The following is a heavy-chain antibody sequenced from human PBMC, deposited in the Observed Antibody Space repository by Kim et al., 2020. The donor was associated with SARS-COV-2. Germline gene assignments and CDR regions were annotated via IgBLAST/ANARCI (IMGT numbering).Heavy chain of an antibody. CDR1: GFTFGSHA. CDR3: ARGLTMVWFDF. J-gene: IGHJ4*02. D-gene: IGHD3-10*01. V-gene: IGHV3-30*04. Sequence: GGSLRLSCAASGFTFGSHAMHWVRQAPGKGPEWVAVISFDGDNKYYADSVKGRFTISRDNSRDTLYLQMDSLRAYDTAVYYCARGLTMVWFDFWGQGIPVTVSS. CDR2: ISFDGDNK.